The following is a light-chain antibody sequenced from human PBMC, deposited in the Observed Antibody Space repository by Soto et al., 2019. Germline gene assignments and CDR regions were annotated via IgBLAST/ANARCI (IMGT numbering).Light chain of an antibody. J-gene: IGLJ3*02. CDR3: SSYGGSKV. Sequence: QSALTQPASVSGSPGQSITISCTGTSSDVGGYNYVSWYQQHPGKAPKLMIYDVSNRPSGVSNRFSGSKSGNTASLTVSGLQVEDEAHYYCSSYGGSKVFGGGTKVTVL. CDR1: SSDVGGYNY. V-gene: IGLV2-14*01. CDR2: DVS.